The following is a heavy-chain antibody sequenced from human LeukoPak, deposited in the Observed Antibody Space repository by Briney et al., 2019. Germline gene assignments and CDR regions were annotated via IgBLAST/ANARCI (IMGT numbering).Heavy chain of an antibody. D-gene: IGHD6-19*01. CDR3: ASSKTNGGSSGWYAWFDP. CDR1: GGSINSYY. V-gene: IGHV4-59*01. Sequence: SETVSLTCTVSGGSINSYYWSWIRQPPGKGLEWIGYIYYSGYTNYNPSLKSRVTISVDTSKNQSSLKLSSVTAADTAVYYCASSKTNGGSSGWYAWFDPWGQGTLVTVSS. CDR2: IYYSGYT. J-gene: IGHJ5*02.